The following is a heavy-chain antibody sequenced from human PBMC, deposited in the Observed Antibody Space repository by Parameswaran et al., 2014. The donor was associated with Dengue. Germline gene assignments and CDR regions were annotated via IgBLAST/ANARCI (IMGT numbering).Heavy chain of an antibody. CDR3: AKPFYSNRLGEVFDY. CDR2: ISEGGDVT. D-gene: IGHD6-13*01. V-gene: IGHV3-23*01. J-gene: IGHJ4*02. Sequence: VRQAPGKGLEWVSFISEGGDVTYYTDSVKGRFAISRDSSKNTVYLQMDSLRAEDTAVYYCAKPFYSNRLGEVFDYWGQGTLVTVSS.